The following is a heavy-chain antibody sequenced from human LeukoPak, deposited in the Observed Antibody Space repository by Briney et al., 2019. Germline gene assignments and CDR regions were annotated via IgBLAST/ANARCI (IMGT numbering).Heavy chain of an antibody. CDR2: ISTDGSYK. Sequence: GGSLRLSCAFSGFTFSSFPFRWVRQAPGKGLEWVAAISTDGSYKYHGDSVKGRFTISRDNPMNTLYLQMNGLRPDDTAVYYCARSLIPGRWYFDLWGRGTLVTVSS. CDR3: ARSLIPGRWYFDL. CDR1: GFTFSSFP. D-gene: IGHD3-16*01. J-gene: IGHJ2*01. V-gene: IGHV3-30*04.